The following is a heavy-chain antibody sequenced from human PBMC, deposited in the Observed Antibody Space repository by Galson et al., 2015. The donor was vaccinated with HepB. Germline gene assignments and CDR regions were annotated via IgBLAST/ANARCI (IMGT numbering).Heavy chain of an antibody. CDR1: GYSFTTYW. J-gene: IGHJ5*02. CDR3: ARRLGSSGRGGLGWFDP. V-gene: IGHV5-51*03. CDR2: FYPGDSDT. Sequence: QSGAEVKKPGESLKISCKASGYSFTTYWIGWVRQMPGKGLEWMGVFYPGDSDTTYSPSFQGQVTISADKSINTAYLQWSSLKASDSAIYYCARRLGSSGRGGLGWFDPWGQGTLVTVSS. D-gene: IGHD3-22*01.